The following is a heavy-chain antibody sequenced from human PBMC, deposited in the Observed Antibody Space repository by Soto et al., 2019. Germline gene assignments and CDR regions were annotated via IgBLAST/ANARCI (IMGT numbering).Heavy chain of an antibody. Sequence: GGSLRLSCAASGFTFSSYGMHWVRQAPGKGLEWVAVISYDGSNKYYADSVKGRFTISRDNSKNTLYLQMNSLRAEDPAVYYCAKDSYYHDTSGYYIFAYWGQGTLVPVSS. CDR3: AKDSYYHDTSGYYIFAY. J-gene: IGHJ4*02. CDR1: GFTFSSYG. V-gene: IGHV3-30*18. CDR2: ISYDGSNK. D-gene: IGHD3-22*01.